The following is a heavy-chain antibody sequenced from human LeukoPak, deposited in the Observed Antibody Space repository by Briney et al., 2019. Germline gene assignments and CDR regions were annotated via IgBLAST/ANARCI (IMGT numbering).Heavy chain of an antibody. J-gene: IGHJ6*03. CDR2: IRYDGSNK. CDR1: GFTFSDYN. V-gene: IGHV3-33*08. Sequence: GGSLRLSCAASGFTFSDYNMRWIRQAPGKGLEWVAFIRYDGSNKYYADSVKGRFTISRDNAKNSVSLQMNSLRAEDTAVYFCARPTWTNYMDVWGKGTAVTISS. D-gene: IGHD3/OR15-3a*01. CDR3: ARPTWTNYMDV.